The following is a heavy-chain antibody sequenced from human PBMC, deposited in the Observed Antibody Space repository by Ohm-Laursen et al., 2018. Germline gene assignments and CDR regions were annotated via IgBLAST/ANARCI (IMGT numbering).Heavy chain of an antibody. CDR3: ARINDPSFEY. Sequence: SETLSLTCTVSGGSISSSSYYWGWIRQPAGKGLEWIGRIYTSRNTNYNPSLKSRVTMSVDTSKNQFSLKLSSVTAADTAVYYCARINDPSFEYWGQGTLVTVSS. D-gene: IGHD1-1*01. J-gene: IGHJ4*02. CDR2: IYTSRNT. V-gene: IGHV4-61*02. CDR1: GGSISSSSYY.